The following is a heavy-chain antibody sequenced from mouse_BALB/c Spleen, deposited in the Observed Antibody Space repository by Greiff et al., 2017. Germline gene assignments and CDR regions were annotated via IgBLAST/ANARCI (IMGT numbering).Heavy chain of an antibody. D-gene: IGHD2-4*01. J-gene: IGHJ4*01. CDR1: GFTFSDYY. V-gene: IGHV5-4*02. CDR3: ARDLYDYDGSYYAMDY. Sequence: EVMLVESGGGLVKPGGSLKLSCAASGFTFSDYYMYWVRQTPEKRLEWVATISDGGSYTYYPDSVKGRFTISRDNAKNNLYLQMSSLKSEDTAMYYCARDLYDYDGSYYAMDYWGQGTSVTVSS. CDR2: ISDGGSYT.